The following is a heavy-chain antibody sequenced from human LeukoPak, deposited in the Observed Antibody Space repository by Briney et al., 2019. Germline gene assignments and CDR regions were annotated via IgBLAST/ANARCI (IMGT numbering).Heavy chain of an antibody. Sequence: ASVKVSCKASGYTFTGYYMHWVRQAPGQGLEWMGWINPNSGGTNYAQKFQGRVTMTRDTSTSTAYMELSRLRSDDTAVYYCARDLDSSGSLDWDYWGQGTLVTVSS. D-gene: IGHD3-22*01. CDR1: GYTFTGYY. J-gene: IGHJ4*02. CDR3: ARDLDSSGSLDWDY. V-gene: IGHV1-2*02. CDR2: INPNSGGT.